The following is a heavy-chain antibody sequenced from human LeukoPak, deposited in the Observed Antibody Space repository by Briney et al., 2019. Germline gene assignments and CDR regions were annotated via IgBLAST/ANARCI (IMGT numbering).Heavy chain of an antibody. J-gene: IGHJ5*02. CDR3: ARDFCSSTSCFYDP. CDR1: GFTFSSYG. Sequence: PGGSLRLSCAASGFTFSSYGMSWVRQAPGKGLEWVSAISGSGGSTYYADSVKGRFTISRDNSKNTLYLQMNSLRAEDTAVYYCARDFCSSTSCFYDPWGQGTLVTVSS. D-gene: IGHD2-2*01. V-gene: IGHV3-23*01. CDR2: ISGSGGST.